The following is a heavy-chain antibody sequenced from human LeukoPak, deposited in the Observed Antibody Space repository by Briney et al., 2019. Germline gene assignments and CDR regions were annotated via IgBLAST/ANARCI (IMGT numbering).Heavy chain of an antibody. CDR1: GGSISSYY. CDR3: ARDLYGSFSSELDY. J-gene: IGHJ4*02. Sequence: SETLSLTCTVSGGSISSYYWSWIRQPAGKGLEWIGRIDTSGNTNYRPSLKSRVTMSVDTSKNQFSLKLNSVTAADTAVYYCARDLYGSFSSELDYWGQGTLVTVSS. V-gene: IGHV4-4*07. D-gene: IGHD3-10*01. CDR2: IDTSGNT.